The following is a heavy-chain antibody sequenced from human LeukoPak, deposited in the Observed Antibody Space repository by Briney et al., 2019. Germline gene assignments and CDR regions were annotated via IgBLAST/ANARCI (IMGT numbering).Heavy chain of an antibody. CDR3: AKGGSSWSEIDY. CDR2: ISGSGGFT. CDR1: GFTFISYA. J-gene: IGHJ4*02. D-gene: IGHD6-13*01. Sequence: PGGSLRLSCAASGFTFISYAMIWVRQAPGKGLEWVSGISGSGGFTYYADSVKGRFTISRDNSKNTLYLQMNSLRGDDTAVYYCAKGGSSWSEIDYWGQGSLVTVYS. V-gene: IGHV3-23*01.